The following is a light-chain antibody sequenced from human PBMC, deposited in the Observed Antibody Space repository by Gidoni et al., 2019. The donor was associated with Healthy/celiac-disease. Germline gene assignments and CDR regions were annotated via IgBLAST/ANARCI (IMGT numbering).Light chain of an antibody. CDR1: QGISSY. V-gene: IGKV1-9*01. Sequence: DLQLTQSPSSLSASVGDRVTITCRASQGISSYLDWYQQKPGKAPKLLIYAASTLQSGVPSRFSGSGSGTEFTLTISSLQPEDFATYYCQQLNSYPLTFGGXTKVEIK. CDR2: AAS. CDR3: QQLNSYPLT. J-gene: IGKJ4*01.